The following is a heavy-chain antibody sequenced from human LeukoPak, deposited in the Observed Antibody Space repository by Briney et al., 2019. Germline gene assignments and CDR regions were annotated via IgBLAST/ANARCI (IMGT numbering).Heavy chain of an antibody. CDR1: GGSISSYY. V-gene: IGHV4-59*08. CDR2: IYHSGDT. CDR3: ARHEHSSSWSPPEYVDL. D-gene: IGHD6-13*01. Sequence: SETLSLTCTVSGGSISSYYWSWIRQPPEKGLEWIGNIYHSGDTYYNPSLKSRVTISVDTSKNQFSLNLSSVSAADTAVYYCARHEHSSSWSPPEYVDLWGRGTLVTVSS. J-gene: IGHJ2*01.